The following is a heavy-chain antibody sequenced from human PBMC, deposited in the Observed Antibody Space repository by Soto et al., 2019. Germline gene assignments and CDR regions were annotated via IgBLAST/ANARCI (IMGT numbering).Heavy chain of an antibody. CDR3: AKDSGYNYGYFRWFDP. J-gene: IGHJ5*02. CDR2: IFYSGST. V-gene: IGHV4-59*01. D-gene: IGHD5-18*01. CDR1: GGSLSNYY. Sequence: SETLSLTCTVSGGSLSNYYWSWIRQPPGRGLEWIGHIFYSGSTNYNPALKSRVTISVDTSKSQFSLKLSSVTAADTAVYYCAKDSGYNYGYFRWFDPWGQGTLVTVPQ.